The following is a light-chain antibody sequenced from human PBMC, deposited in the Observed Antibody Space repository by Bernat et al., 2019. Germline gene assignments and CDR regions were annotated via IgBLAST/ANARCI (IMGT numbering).Light chain of an antibody. CDR1: SSDVGAYKF. V-gene: IGLV2-23*01. J-gene: IGLJ1*01. CDR3: WSYTGSSTLYA. CDR2: EGS. Sequence: QSALTQPASVSGSPGQSISSSCTGTSSDVGAYKFVSWYQQQPGKVPKDRMYEGSKRPSGVSKRFSGSKSGDTASLTISGLQAEDEADYYCWSYTGSSTLYAFGSGTKVTVL.